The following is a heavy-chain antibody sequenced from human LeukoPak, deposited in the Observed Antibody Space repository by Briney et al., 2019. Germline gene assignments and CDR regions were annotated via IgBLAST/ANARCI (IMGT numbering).Heavy chain of an antibody. D-gene: IGHD1-26*01. V-gene: IGHV4-61*01. CDR1: GGSISSYTYY. CDR3: ARGRAGAHAFDI. J-gene: IGHJ3*02. CDR2: IYYSGST. Sequence: SETLSLTCTVSGGSISSYTYYWGWIRQPPGKGLEWIGYIYYSGSTNYNPSLKSRVTMSVDTSKNQFSLKLSSVTAADTAVYYCARGRAGAHAFDIWGQGTMVTVSS.